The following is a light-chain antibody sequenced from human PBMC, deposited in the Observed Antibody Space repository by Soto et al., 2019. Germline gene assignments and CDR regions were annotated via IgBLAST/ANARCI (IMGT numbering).Light chain of an antibody. CDR3: QQLNSYPPF. V-gene: IGKV1-9*01. CDR1: QGISSY. J-gene: IGKJ4*01. Sequence: DIQLTQSPSFLSASVGDRVTITCRASQGISSYLAWYQQKLGKAPKLLIYAASTLQSGVPSRFSGSGSGTEFTLTISSLQPEDFATYYCQQLNSYPPFFGGGTKVEIK. CDR2: AAS.